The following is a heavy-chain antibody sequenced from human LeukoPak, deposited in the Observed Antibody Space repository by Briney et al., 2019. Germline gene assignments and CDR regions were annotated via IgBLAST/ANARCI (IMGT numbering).Heavy chain of an antibody. J-gene: IGHJ3*02. V-gene: IGHV3-7*01. CDR2: IKQDGSEN. CDR3: ARRRYGEAFDI. CDR1: GFTFSSYW. Sequence: GGSLRLSCVASGFTFSSYWMSWVRQAPGKGLEWVANIKQDGSENYFVDAVEGRFTISRDNGRNSLYLQLSSLGVEDTAVYYCARRRYGEAFDIWGQGTMVTVSS. D-gene: IGHD3-9*01.